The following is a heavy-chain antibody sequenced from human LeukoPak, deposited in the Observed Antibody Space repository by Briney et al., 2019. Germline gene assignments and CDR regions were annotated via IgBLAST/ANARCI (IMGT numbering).Heavy chain of an antibody. CDR2: IYHSGST. J-gene: IGHJ5*02. CDR1: GYSISSGYY. Sequence: PSETLSLTCTVSGYSISSGYYWGCIRQPPGKGLEWIGSIYHSGSTYYNPSLKSRVTISVDTSKNQFSLKLSSVTAADTAVYYCARVMNWFDPWGQGTLVTVSS. V-gene: IGHV4-38-2*02. CDR3: ARVMNWFDP. D-gene: IGHD2-8*01.